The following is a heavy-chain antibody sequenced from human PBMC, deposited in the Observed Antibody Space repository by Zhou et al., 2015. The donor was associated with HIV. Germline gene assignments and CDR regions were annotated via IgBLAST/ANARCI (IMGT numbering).Heavy chain of an antibody. CDR3: TRGRWEVPDAY. J-gene: IGHJ4*02. CDR2: IIPMFGTV. D-gene: IGHD1-26*01. CDR1: GYSFTTFH. V-gene: IGHV1-46*01. Sequence: QVQLVQSGAEVKKPGASVKISCKASGYSFTTFHMLWVRQAPGQGLKWMGEIIPMFGTVRYAQKFQGRVTMTRDTSISTAYMELSGLTSEDTAMYYCTRGRWEVPDAYWGQGTLVTVSP.